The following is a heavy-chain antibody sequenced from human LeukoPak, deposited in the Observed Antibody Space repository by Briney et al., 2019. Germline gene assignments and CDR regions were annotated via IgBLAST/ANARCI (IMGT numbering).Heavy chain of an antibody. V-gene: IGHV4-61*02. D-gene: IGHD3-22*01. J-gene: IGHJ3*02. CDR1: GGSISSGSYY. CDR2: IYTSGST. Sequence: SETLSLTCTVSGGSISSGSYYWSWIRQPAGKGLEWIGRIYTSGSTNYNPSLKGRVTMSVDTSKNQFSLKLSSVTAADTAVYYCARPYDSSGSGAFDIWGQGTMVTVSS. CDR3: ARPYDSSGSGAFDI.